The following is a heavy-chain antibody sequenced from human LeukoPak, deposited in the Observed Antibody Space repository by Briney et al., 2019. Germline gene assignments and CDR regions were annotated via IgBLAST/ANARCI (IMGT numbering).Heavy chain of an antibody. V-gene: IGHV1-69*04. CDR3: AREVRGGVSWFDP. Sequence: SVKVSCKASGGTFSSYAISWVRQAPGQGLEWMGRIIPILGMANYAQKFQGRVTITADKSTSTAYMELSSLRSEDTAVYYCAREVRGGVSWFDPWGQGTLVTVSS. D-gene: IGHD3-10*01. J-gene: IGHJ5*02. CDR1: GGTFSSYA. CDR2: IIPILGMA.